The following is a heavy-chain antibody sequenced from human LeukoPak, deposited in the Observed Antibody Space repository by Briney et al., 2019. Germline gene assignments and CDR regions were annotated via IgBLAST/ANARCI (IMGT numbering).Heavy chain of an antibody. D-gene: IGHD5-18*01. Sequence: PGGSLRLSCSASGLTSSSFAMHWVRQAPGKGLEDVSAISSSGSNTYYADSVKGRFTISRDNSKNTLDLQMSSLRPEDTAIYHCVKGGVYSSGALDYWGQGTLVTVSS. V-gene: IGHV3-64D*08. J-gene: IGHJ4*02. CDR1: GLTSSSFA. CDR2: ISSSGSNT. CDR3: VKGGVYSSGALDY.